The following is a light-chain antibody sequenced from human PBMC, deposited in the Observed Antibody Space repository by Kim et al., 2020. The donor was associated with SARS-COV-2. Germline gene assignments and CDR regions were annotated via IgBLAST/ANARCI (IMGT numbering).Light chain of an antibody. CDR1: QSVSSSY. CDR3: QQYGSSPYT. J-gene: IGKJ2*01. CDR2: GAS. V-gene: IGKV3-20*01. Sequence: SPGERATRSCRASQSVSSSYLAWYQQKPGQAPRLLIYGASSRATGIPDRFSGSVSGTDFTLTISRLEPEDFAVYYCQQYGSSPYTFGQGTKLEI.